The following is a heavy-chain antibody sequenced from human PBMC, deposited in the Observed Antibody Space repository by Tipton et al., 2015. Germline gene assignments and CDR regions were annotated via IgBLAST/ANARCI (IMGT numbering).Heavy chain of an antibody. V-gene: IGHV3-49*04. Sequence: SLRLSCTASGFTFGDYAVNWVRQAPGKGLEWVGFIRSKAFGETTEYAASVKGRFTISRDDSKPIAYLQMNSLKTEDTALYYCARGIVVVPATPGDCTMDVWGQGTTVTVSS. CDR1: GFTFGDYA. J-gene: IGHJ6*02. D-gene: IGHD2-15*01. CDR3: ARGIVVVPATPGDCTMDV. CDR2: IRSKAFGETT.